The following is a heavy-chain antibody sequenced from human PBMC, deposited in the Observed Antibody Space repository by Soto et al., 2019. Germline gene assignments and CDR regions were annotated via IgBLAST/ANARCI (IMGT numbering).Heavy chain of an antibody. CDR2: ISSNGGST. D-gene: IGHD5-12*01. CDR1: GFSFSSYA. V-gene: IGHV3-64*01. CDR3: ARGRSGYEFDY. Sequence: PVGSLRLSCAASGFSFSSYAMSWVRQAPGKGLEWVSAISSNGGSTYYANSVKGRFTISRDNSKNTLYLQMGSLRAEDMAVYYCARGRSGYEFDYWGQGTLVTVSS. J-gene: IGHJ4*02.